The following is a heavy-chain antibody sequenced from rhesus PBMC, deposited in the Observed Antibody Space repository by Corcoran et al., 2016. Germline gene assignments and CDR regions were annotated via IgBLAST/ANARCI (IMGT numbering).Heavy chain of an antibody. CDR1: GYTFTDYY. D-gene: IGHD6-25*01. Sequence: EVQLVQSGAEVKKPGASVKISCKASGYTFTDYYLHWVRQVPGKGLEWMGRFDPEDGEAIHAQKFQDRFTITADTSTDTAYMELSSLRSEDTAVYYCAKGVRQLENLYYWGQGVLVTVSS. CDR3: AKGVRQLENLYY. J-gene: IGHJ4*01. V-gene: IGHV1-111*02. CDR2: FDPEDGEA.